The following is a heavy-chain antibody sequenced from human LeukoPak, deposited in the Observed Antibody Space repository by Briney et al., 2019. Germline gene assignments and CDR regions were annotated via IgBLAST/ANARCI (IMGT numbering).Heavy chain of an antibody. CDR3: ARDQGYSYGYQPDFDY. V-gene: IGHV3-23*01. CDR2: ISGSGGST. CDR1: GFTFSSYA. Sequence: GGSLRLSCAASGFTFSSYAMSWVRQAPGKGLEWVSAISGSGGSTYYADSVKGRFTISRDNSKNTLYLQMNSLRAEDTAVYYCARDQGYSYGYQPDFDYWGQGTLVTVSS. J-gene: IGHJ4*02. D-gene: IGHD5-18*01.